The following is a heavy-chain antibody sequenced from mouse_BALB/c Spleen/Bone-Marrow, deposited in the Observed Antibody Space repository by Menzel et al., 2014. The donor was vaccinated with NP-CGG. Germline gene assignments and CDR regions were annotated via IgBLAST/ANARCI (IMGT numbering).Heavy chain of an antibody. CDR1: GFTFTDYY. CDR2: IRNKANGYTT. J-gene: IGHJ2*01. CDR3: ARDSRSTVSHFDY. D-gene: IGHD1-1*01. Sequence: VMLVESGGGLVQPGGSLRLSCATSGFTFTDYYMNWVRQPPGKALEWLGFIRNKANGYTTEYSASVKGRFTISRDNSQSIIYLQMNTLRAEDSATYYCARDSRSTVSHFDYWGQGTTLTVSS. V-gene: IGHV7-3*02.